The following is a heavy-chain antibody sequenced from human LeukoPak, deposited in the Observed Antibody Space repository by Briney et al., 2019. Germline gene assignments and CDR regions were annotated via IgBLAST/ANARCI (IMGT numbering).Heavy chain of an antibody. J-gene: IGHJ4*02. V-gene: IGHV4-59*01. CDR1: GGSISSYY. CDR2: TYYSGST. CDR3: AREVGYCSGGSCYSYFDY. D-gene: IGHD2-15*01. Sequence: SETLSLTCTVSGGSISSYYWSWMRQPPGKRLEWIWYTYYSGSTNYNASLTNRVTISVDTSKNQFSLKLSSVTAADTAVYYCAREVGYCSGGSCYSYFDYWGQGTLVTVSS.